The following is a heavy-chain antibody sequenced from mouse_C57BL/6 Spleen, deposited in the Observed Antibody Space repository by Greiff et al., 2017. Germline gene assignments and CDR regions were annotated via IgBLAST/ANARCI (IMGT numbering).Heavy chain of an antibody. CDR2: INPNNGGT. V-gene: IGHV1-26*01. CDR1: GYTFTDYY. J-gene: IGHJ2*01. CDR3: ARMMYYGSKGYFDY. D-gene: IGHD1-1*01. Sequence: EVQLKQSGPELVKPGASVKISCKASGYTFTDYYMNWVKQSHGKSLEWIGDINPNNGGTSYNQKFRGKATLTVDKSSSTAYMELRSLTSEDSAVYYCARMMYYGSKGYFDYWGQGTTLTVSS.